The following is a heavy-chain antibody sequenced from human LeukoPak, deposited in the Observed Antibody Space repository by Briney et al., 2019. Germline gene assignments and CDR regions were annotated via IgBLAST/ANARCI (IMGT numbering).Heavy chain of an antibody. D-gene: IGHD2-21*02. CDR1: GFTFKIYG. J-gene: IGHJ4*02. V-gene: IGHV3-21*06. Sequence: GGSLRLSCAASGFTFKIYGMNWVRQAPGKGLEWVSSISSSSNYRYFADSVNGRFTISRDNAKNSLYLQMNSLRAEDTAVYYCAKGRYDYGFRGDWFYFDYWGQGTLVTVSS. CDR2: ISSSSNYR. CDR3: AKGRYDYGFRGDWFYFDY.